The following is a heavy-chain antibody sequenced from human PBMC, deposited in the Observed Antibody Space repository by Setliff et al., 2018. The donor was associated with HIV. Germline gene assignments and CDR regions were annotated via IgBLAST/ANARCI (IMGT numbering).Heavy chain of an antibody. J-gene: IGHJ6*03. CDR3: ARDSSRGYFDWVSLKYYYSYYIDV. V-gene: IGHV3-21*01. D-gene: IGHD3-9*01. Sequence: GGSLRLSCAASGFTFSSYSMNWVRQAPGKGLEWVSYISSSSSYTHYADSVKGRFTISRDNVKNSLYLQMSSLRAEDTAVYYCARDSSRGYFDWVSLKYYYSYYIDVWGKGTTVTVSS. CDR1: GFTFSSYS. CDR2: ISSSSSYT.